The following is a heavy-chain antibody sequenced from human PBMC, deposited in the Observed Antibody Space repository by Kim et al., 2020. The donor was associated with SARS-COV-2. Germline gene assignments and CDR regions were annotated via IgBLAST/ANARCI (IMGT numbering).Heavy chain of an antibody. CDR1: GISITNNY. CDR3: ARDHGFKELSFDF. CDR2: IFTGDNT. J-gene: IGHJ4*02. D-gene: IGHD3-16*02. V-gene: IGHV3-53*01. Sequence: GGSLRLSCAVSGISITNNYMTWVLQAAGKGLELVAVIFTGDNTYYGESAKGRFTISRDTSSNMVFLQMNDLRGDDTAMYFCARDHGFKELSFDFWGQGTLITVSS.